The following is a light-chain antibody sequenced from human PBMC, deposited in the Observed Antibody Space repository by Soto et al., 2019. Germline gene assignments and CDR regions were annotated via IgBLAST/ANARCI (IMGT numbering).Light chain of an antibody. CDR1: QSVSSGA. J-gene: IGKJ1*01. Sequence: EIVLTQSPGTLSLSPWEGAALSCMASQSVSSGAFAWYQQKPGQAPRLLIYDASNRATGIPARFSGSGSGTDFTLTISSLEPEDFAVYYCHQRSNWPWTFGQGTKVDIK. CDR3: HQRSNWPWT. CDR2: DAS. V-gene: IGKV3-11*01.